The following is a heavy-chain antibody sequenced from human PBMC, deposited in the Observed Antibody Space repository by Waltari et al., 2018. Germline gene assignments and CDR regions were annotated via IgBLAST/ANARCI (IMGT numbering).Heavy chain of an antibody. Sequence: EVQLVESGGGLIQPGGSLRLSCAASGFTVSSNYMSWVRQARGKGLEWVSVSYSSGSTYYADSVKGRFTISRDNSKNTLYLQMNSLRAEDTAVYYCAREGSGWSYYYYGMDVWGQGTTVTVSS. CDR3: AREGSGWSYYYYGMDV. D-gene: IGHD6-19*01. CDR2: SYSSGST. CDR1: GFTVSSNY. J-gene: IGHJ6*02. V-gene: IGHV3-53*01.